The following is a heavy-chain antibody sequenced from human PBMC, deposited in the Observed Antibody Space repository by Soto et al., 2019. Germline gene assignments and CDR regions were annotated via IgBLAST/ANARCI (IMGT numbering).Heavy chain of an antibody. CDR2: IHAGNGNT. CDR3: ARGVAFLDY. D-gene: IGHD2-15*01. V-gene: IGHV1-3*01. CDR1: GYSFSSYA. J-gene: IGHJ4*02. Sequence: QVPLVQSGADVEKPGASVKVSCKASGYSFSSYAIHWVRQAPVQGLEWMGWIHAGNGNTKYSQNFQGRVTISRDTSETTAYMELNSLRAEDTAVYSCARGVAFLDYWGQGTLVTVSS.